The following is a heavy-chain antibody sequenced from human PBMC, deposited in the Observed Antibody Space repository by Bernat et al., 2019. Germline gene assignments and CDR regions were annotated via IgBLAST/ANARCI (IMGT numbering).Heavy chain of an antibody. Sequence: QVQLVESGGGVVRPGRSLRLSCVASGFTLSSYDMHWVRQAPGKGLEWVAVISYDGSNKYYADSVKGGVTISRDNSKNTLYLQMNSLGGEDTAVYYCAKDQWEPGSGYYPAWHHFDYWGQGTLVTVSS. CDR3: AKDQWEPGSGYYPAWHHFDY. CDR1: GFTLSSYD. V-gene: IGHV3-30*18. J-gene: IGHJ4*02. D-gene: IGHD3-22*01. CDR2: ISYDGSNK.